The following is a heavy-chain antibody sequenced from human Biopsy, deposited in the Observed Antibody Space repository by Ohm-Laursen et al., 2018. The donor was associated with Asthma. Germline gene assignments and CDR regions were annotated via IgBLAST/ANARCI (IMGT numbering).Heavy chain of an antibody. J-gene: IGHJ4*02. CDR2: IIPIFGTA. CDR3: ARGPEYVRSSGALDY. Sequence: SVKVSCNASGDSFSNYAISWVRQAPGQGLEWMGGIIPIFGTANYAQKFQGRVTITADESTSTAYMELSSLSSEDTALYYCARGPEYVRSSGALDYWGQGTLVTVSS. CDR1: GDSFSNYA. V-gene: IGHV1-69*13. D-gene: IGHD2-2*01.